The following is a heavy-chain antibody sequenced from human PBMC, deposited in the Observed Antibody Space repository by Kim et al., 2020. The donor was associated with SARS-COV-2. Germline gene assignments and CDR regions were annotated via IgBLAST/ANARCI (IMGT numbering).Heavy chain of an antibody. CDR3: TTLISAAGRGY. D-gene: IGHD6-13*01. Sequence: TEYAAPVKGRFTMSRDASKNTLHLQMNSLETEDTGVYYCTTLISAAGRGYWGQGTLVTVSS. V-gene: IGHV3-15*01. J-gene: IGHJ4*02. CDR2: T.